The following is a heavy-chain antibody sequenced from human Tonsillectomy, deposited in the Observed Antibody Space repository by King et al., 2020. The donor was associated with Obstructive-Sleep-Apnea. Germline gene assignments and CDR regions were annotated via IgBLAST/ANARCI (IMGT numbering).Heavy chain of an antibody. Sequence: VQLQESGPGLVKPSETLSLTCTVSGDSISTSYYGTLIRQPPGKGLEWIGSIYYRVSTYYNPSLKSRVTISVDTSKNPFSLNLSSVTAADTAVYYCARGPSLGEENDYWGQGTLVTVSS. CDR2: IYYRVST. J-gene: IGHJ4*02. V-gene: IGHV4-38-2*02. D-gene: IGHD2-21*01. CDR1: GDSISTSYY. CDR3: ARGPSLGEENDY.